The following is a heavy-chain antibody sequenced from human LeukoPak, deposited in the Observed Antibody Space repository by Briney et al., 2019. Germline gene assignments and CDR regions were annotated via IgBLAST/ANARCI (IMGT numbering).Heavy chain of an antibody. D-gene: IGHD3-3*01. V-gene: IGHV4-34*01. CDR1: GGSLSDYS. CDR3: ARDGIAVFGVITGNYYYMDV. Sequence: SETLSLTCAVHGGSLSDYSWSWIRQPPGKGLEWIGEISHSGGTNYNPSLKSRVTMSVDTSNNQFSLKLKSVTAADTAVYYCARDGIAVFGVITGNYYYMDVWGNGTTVTVSS. CDR2: ISHSGGT. J-gene: IGHJ6*03.